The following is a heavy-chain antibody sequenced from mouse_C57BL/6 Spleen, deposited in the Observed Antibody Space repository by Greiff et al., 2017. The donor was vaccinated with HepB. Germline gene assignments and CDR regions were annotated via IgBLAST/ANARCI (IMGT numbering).Heavy chain of an antibody. V-gene: IGHV1-69*01. D-gene: IGHD1-1*01. CDR1: GYTFTSYW. CDR3: ARSGDYGTPDC. J-gene: IGHJ2*01. Sequence: QVQLQQPGAELVMPGASVKLSCKASGYTFTSYWMHWVKQRPGQGLEWIGEIDPSDSYTNYNQKFKGKSTLTVDKSSSTAYMQLSSLTSEDSAVYYCARSGDYGTPDCWGQGTTLTVSS. CDR2: IDPSDSYT.